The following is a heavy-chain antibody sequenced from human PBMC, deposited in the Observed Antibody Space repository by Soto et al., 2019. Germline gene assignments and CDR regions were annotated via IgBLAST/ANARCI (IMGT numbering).Heavy chain of an antibody. CDR3: ARSYYHEDTGTFEN. V-gene: IGHV1-18*04. CDR2: ISGTSGNT. Sequence: QVHLVQSGGELKKPGASVKVSCKASGYSFSDFGITWERQAPGQGLEWMGWISGTSGNTNDAQKVEGRVTLTADTSTSTAYMEMRALTSDDTGIYYCARSYYHEDTGTFENWGQGTPVTVSS. CDR1: GYSFSDFG. J-gene: IGHJ4*01. D-gene: IGHD4-4*01.